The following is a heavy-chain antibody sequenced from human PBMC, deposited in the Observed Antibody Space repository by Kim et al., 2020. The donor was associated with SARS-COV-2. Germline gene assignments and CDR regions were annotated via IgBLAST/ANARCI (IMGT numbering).Heavy chain of an antibody. V-gene: IGHV3-11*05. D-gene: IGHD4-17*01. CDR2: T. J-gene: IGHJ4*02. CDR3: ARGYGDYGY. Sequence: TTSADSVKGRFTISRDTAKNSLYLQMNSLRADDTAVYYCARGYGDYGYWGQGTLVTVSS.